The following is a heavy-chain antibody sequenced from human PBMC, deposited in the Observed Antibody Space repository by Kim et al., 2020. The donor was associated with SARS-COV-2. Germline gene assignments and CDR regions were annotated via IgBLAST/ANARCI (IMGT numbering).Heavy chain of an antibody. CDR3: ARELRGSVWSDY. J-gene: IGHJ4*02. D-gene: IGHD6-19*01. V-gene: IGHV4-34*01. Sequence: SETLSLTCAVYGGSFRGSYWSWIRQPPGKGLEWIGEINHSGSTNYNPSLKSRVTISVDTSKNQVSPKLSSVTAADTAVYYFARELRGSVWSDYWGQGALVTFSS. CDR1: GGSFRGSY. CDR2: INHSGST.